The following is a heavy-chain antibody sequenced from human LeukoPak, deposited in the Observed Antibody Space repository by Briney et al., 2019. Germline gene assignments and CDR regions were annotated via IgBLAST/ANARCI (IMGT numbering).Heavy chain of an antibody. Sequence: PSETLSLTCAVYGGSFSGYYWSWIRQPPGKGLEWFGEINHSGSANYNPSLKSRVTISVDTSKNQFSLKLSSVTAADTAVYYFARESGQQLVSYYFDYWGQGTLVTVSS. CDR1: GGSFSGYY. CDR3: ARESGQQLVSYYFDY. CDR2: INHSGSA. J-gene: IGHJ4*02. V-gene: IGHV4-34*01. D-gene: IGHD6-13*01.